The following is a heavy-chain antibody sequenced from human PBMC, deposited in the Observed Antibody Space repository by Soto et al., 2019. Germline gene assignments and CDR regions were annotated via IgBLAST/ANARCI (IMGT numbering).Heavy chain of an antibody. Sequence: GGSLRLSCAASGFTVSSNYMSWVRQAPGKGLEWVSVIYSGGSTYYADSVKGRFTISRDNSKNTLYLQMNSLRAEDTAVYYCARDARNYYDSSGYYHAYWGHGTLVTVSS. V-gene: IGHV3-53*01. D-gene: IGHD3-22*01. CDR3: ARDARNYYDSSGYYHAY. CDR1: GFTVSSNY. CDR2: IYSGGST. J-gene: IGHJ4*01.